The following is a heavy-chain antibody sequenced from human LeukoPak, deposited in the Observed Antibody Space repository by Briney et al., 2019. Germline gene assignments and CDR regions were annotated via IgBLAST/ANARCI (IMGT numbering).Heavy chain of an antibody. CDR2: ISGSGGST. D-gene: IGHD6-19*01. J-gene: IGHJ4*02. V-gene: IGHV3-23*01. CDR3: AKGTKAVAGTLVDY. CDR1: GFTFSSYA. Sequence: GGSLRLSCAASGFTFSSYAMSWVRQAPGKGLEWVSAISGSGGSTYYADSVKGRFTISRDNSKNTLYLQMNSLRAEDTAVYCCAKGTKAVAGTLVDYWGQGTLVTVPS.